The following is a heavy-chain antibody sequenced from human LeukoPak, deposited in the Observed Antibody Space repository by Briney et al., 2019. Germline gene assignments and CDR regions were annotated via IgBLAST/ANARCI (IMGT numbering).Heavy chain of an antibody. J-gene: IGHJ3*02. CDR3: AKTDRTGALGRFRMRSDALDI. D-gene: IGHD3-3*01. Sequence: GGSLRLSCAASGFTFSSYGMSWVRQAPGKGLEWVSGISGSGGNIHYVDSVKGRFTISRDNSKNMLYLQMNSLRAEDTAVYYCAKTDRTGALGRFRMRSDALDIWGQGTMVTVSS. V-gene: IGHV3-23*01. CDR1: GFTFSSYG. CDR2: ISGSGGNI.